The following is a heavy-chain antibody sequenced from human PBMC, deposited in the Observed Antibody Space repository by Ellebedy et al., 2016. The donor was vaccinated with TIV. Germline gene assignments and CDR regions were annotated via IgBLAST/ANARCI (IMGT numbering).Heavy chain of an antibody. CDR1: GFTFSRYW. J-gene: IGHJ5*02. V-gene: IGHV3-7*01. CDR3: AREGHSGRNRESNWLDS. Sequence: PGGSLRLSCAASGFTFSRYWISWVRQAPGKGLEWVANITDDGSETHYVDSVKGRFTISRDNAKNSLYLQMNSLRVEDTAVYYCAREGHSGRNRESNWLDSWGQGTLVTVSS. CDR2: ITDDGSET. D-gene: IGHD1-26*01.